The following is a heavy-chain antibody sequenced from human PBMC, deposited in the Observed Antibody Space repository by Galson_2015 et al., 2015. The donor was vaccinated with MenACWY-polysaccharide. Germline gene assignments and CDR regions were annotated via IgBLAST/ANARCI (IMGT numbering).Heavy chain of an antibody. J-gene: IGHJ6*02. V-gene: IGHV7-4-1*02. Sequence: SVKVSCKASGYTFSTYTMNWVRQAPGQGLEWMGWISTNTGNPTYAQGFTGHFVFSLDTSVNTAFLQISSLKAEDTAVYYCARDLYYYDSSGVGYYGMDVWGQGTTVTVSS. CDR3: ARDLYYYDSSGVGYYGMDV. D-gene: IGHD3-22*01. CDR1: GYTFSTYT. CDR2: ISTNTGNP.